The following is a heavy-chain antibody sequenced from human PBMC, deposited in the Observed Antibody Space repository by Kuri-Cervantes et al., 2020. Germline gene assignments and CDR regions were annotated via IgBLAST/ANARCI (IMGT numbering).Heavy chain of an antibody. J-gene: IGHJ4*02. CDR1: GFTFSSYW. V-gene: IGHV4-34*01. Sequence: ESLKISCAASGFTFSSYWMSWVRQAPGKGLEWIGEINHSGSTNYNPSLKSRITISIDKSKNQFSLKLTSVTAADTAVYFCVRALGGLLTFWGQGILVTVSS. CDR3: VRALGGLLTF. D-gene: IGHD3-10*01. CDR2: INHSGST.